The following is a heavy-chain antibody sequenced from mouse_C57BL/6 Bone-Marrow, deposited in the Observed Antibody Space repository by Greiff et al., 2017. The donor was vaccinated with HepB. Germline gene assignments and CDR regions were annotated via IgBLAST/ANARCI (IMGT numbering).Heavy chain of an antibody. CDR1: GFTFSNYW. Sequence: EVKLMESGGGLVQPGGSMKLSCVASGFTFSNYWMNWVRQSPEKGLEWVAQIRLKSDNYATHYAESVKGRFTISRDDSKSSVYLQMNNLRAEDTGIYYCTEAGAMDYWGQGTSVTVSS. J-gene: IGHJ4*01. CDR3: TEAGAMDY. CDR2: IRLKSDNYAT. V-gene: IGHV6-3*01.